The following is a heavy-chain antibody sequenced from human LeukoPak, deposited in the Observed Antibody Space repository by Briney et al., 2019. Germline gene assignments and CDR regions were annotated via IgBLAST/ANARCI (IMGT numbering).Heavy chain of an antibody. CDR3: ARDRHYYDSSGYTFFDY. V-gene: IGHV4-61*08. CDR2: IYYSGST. D-gene: IGHD3-22*01. CDR1: GGSISSGGYY. J-gene: IGHJ4*02. Sequence: PSETLSLTCTVSGGSISSGGYYWSWIRQHPGKGLEWIGYIYYSGSTNYNPSLKSRVTISVDTSKNQFSLKLSSVTAADTAVYYCARDRHYYDSSGYTFFDYWGQGTLVTVSS.